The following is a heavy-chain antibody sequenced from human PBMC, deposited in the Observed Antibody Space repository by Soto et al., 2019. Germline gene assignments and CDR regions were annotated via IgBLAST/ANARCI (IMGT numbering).Heavy chain of an antibody. CDR1: GGTFSSYA. J-gene: IGHJ5*02. D-gene: IGHD2-15*01. V-gene: IGHV1-69*06. CDR2: IIPIFGTA. Sequence: QVQLVQSGAEVKKPGSSVKVSCKASGGTFSSYAISWVRQAPGQGLEWMGGIIPIFGTANYAQKFQSRVTITADKSTSTAYMELSSLRSEDTAVYYCARGCSGGSCYSPYNWFDPWGQGTLVTVSS. CDR3: ARGCSGGSCYSPYNWFDP.